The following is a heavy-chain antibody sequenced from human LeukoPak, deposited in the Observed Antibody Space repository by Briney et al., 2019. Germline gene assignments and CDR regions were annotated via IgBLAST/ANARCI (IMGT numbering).Heavy chain of an antibody. Sequence: ASVKVSCKATSRISWVRQAPGQGLEWMGWIGSYGGDTYYAQKFQGRVTVTTDTSTSTVYMELRSLRSDDTAVYYCARDLWNFYDDSGYYRDFYSWGQGTLVTVSS. J-gene: IGHJ5*01. CDR3: ARDLWNFYDDSGYYRDFYS. CDR1: TSR. CDR2: IGSYGGDT. V-gene: IGHV1-18*01. D-gene: IGHD3-22*01.